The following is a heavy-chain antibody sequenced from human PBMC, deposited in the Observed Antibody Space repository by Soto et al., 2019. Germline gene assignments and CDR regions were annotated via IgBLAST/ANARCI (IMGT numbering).Heavy chain of an antibody. CDR1: GGSISSGGYY. Sequence: SETLSLTCTVSGGSISSGGYYWSWIRQHPGKGLEWIGYIYYSGSTYYNLSLKSRVTISVDTSKNQFSLKLSSVTAADTAVYYCARDQYDFWSGYYVFDYWGQGTLVTVSS. V-gene: IGHV4-31*03. J-gene: IGHJ4*02. CDR2: IYYSGST. CDR3: ARDQYDFWSGYYVFDY. D-gene: IGHD3-3*01.